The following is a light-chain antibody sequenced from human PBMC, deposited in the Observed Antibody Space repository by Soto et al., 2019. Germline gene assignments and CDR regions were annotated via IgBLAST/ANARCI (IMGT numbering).Light chain of an antibody. CDR1: SSDVGGYNY. J-gene: IGLJ1*01. CDR3: SPDTSSSLLV. CDR2: EVS. Sequence: QSVLTQPASVSGSPGQSITVSCTGTSSDVGGYNYVSWYQQHPGKAPKLMIFEVSNRPSGVSSRFSGSKSADTASLTISGLQAEDEADYYWSPDTSSSLLVFGTGTKVTV. V-gene: IGLV2-14*01.